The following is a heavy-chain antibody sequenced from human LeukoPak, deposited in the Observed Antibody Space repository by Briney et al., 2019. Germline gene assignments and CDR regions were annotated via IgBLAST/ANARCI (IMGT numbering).Heavy chain of an antibody. CDR3: ARDSYQDYYGRFDP. CDR1: GFSFSNHG. D-gene: IGHD3-10*01. V-gene: IGHV3-33*01. CDR2: IWDDGNNK. J-gene: IGHJ5*02. Sequence: PPGGSLRLSCAASGFSFSNHGMHWVRQAPGKRLEWAAVIWDDGNNKRYANSVNGRFTISRDNSENTLYLQMNGLTAEDTAMYYCARDSYQDYYGRFDPWGQGTLVIVSS.